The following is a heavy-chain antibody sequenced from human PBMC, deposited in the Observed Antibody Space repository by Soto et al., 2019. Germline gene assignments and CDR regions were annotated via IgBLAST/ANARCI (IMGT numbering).Heavy chain of an antibody. CDR2: ISYDGSNK. CDR3: ARDKACTNGVCYISSGGMDV. V-gene: IGHV3-30-3*01. Sequence: GGSLRLSCAASGFTFSSYAMHWVRQAPGKGLEWVAVISYDGSNKYYADSVKGRFTISRDNSKNTLYLQMNSLRAEDTAVYYCARDKACTNGVCYISSGGMDVWGQGTTVTVSS. D-gene: IGHD2-8*01. J-gene: IGHJ6*02. CDR1: GFTFSSYA.